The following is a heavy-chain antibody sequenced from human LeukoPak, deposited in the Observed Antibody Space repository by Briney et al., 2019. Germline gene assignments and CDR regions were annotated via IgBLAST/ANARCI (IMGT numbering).Heavy chain of an antibody. V-gene: IGHV3-23*01. J-gene: IGHJ4*02. D-gene: IGHD5-18*01. CDR3: AKDFRWYSYGSPFDY. CDR1: GFTFSAYS. CDR2: ISGGGGNK. Sequence: GGSLRLSCAASGFTFSAYSMRWVRQAPGKGLEWVSDISGGGGNKFYAESVNGRFTISRDKSKSTLYLQMNSLRAEDTAVYYCAKDFRWYSYGSPFDYWGQGTLVTVSS.